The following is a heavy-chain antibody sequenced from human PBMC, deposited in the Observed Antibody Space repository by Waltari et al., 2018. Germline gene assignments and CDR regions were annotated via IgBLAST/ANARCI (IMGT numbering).Heavy chain of an antibody. D-gene: IGHD6-6*01. CDR2: IYWDDDK. Sequence: VGWIRQPPGKALECLALIYWDDDKRYSPSLKSRLTITKDTSKNQVVLTMTNMDPVDTATYYCAHSGARARGDYFQHWGQGTLVTVSS. CDR3: AHSGARARGDYFQH. V-gene: IGHV2-5*02. J-gene: IGHJ4*02.